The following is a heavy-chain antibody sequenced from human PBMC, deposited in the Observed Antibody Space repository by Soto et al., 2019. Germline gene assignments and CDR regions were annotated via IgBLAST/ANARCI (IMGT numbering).Heavy chain of an antibody. CDR2: ISHGGIT. CDR3: ARRWGRTFDY. D-gene: IGHD7-27*01. V-gene: IGHV4-34*01. J-gene: IGHJ4*02. CDR1: GGSFTSYY. Sequence: SETLSLTCAVYGGSFTSYYWSWIRQPPGKGLEWIGDISHGGITNYNPSLKSRVTISLDTSQNHFSLKLSSVTAADTAVYYCARRWGRTFDYWGQGTLVTVSS.